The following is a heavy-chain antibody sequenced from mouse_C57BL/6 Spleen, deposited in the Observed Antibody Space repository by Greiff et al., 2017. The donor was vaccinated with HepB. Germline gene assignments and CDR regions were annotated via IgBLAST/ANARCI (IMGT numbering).Heavy chain of an antibody. CDR3: ARPDYYGSSYDY. CDR1: GYTFTDYN. V-gene: IGHV1-22*01. D-gene: IGHD1-1*01. J-gene: IGHJ2*01. CDR2: INPNNGGT. Sequence: EVQLVESGPELVKPGASVKMSCKASGYTFTDYNMHWVKQSHGKSLEWIGYINPNNGGTSYNQKFKGKATLTVNKSSSTAYMELRSLTSEDSAVYYCARPDYYGSSYDYWGQGTTLTVSS.